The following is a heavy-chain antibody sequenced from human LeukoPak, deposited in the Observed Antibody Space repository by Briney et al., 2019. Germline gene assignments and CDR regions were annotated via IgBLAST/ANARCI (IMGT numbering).Heavy chain of an antibody. Sequence: GGSLRLSCAASGFTFSDYWMHWVRQAPGKGLVWVSRVNRDGSSTSYADSVKCRFTISRDNAKNTLSLQMNSLRAEDTAVYYCARDRSISAAGDTYWGQGTLVTVSS. CDR2: VNRDGSST. D-gene: IGHD6-13*01. J-gene: IGHJ4*02. CDR1: GFTFSDYW. CDR3: ARDRSISAAGDTY. V-gene: IGHV3-74*01.